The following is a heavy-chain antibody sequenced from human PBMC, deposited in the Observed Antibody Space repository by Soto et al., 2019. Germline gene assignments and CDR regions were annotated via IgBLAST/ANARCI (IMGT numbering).Heavy chain of an antibody. CDR3: AREETVLLSFGELTNWLDP. CDR1: GGSFSGYY. CDR2: INHSGST. J-gene: IGHJ5*02. Sequence: SETLSLTCAVYGGSFSGYYWSWIRQPPGKGLEWIGEINHSGSTNYNPSLKSRVTISVDTSKNQFSLKLSSVTAADTAVYYCAREETVLLSFGELTNWLDPSGQGTLVTVSS. D-gene: IGHD3-10*01. V-gene: IGHV4-34*01.